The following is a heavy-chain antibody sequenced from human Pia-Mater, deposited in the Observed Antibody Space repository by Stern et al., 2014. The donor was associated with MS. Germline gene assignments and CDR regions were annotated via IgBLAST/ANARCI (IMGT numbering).Heavy chain of an antibody. CDR1: GFTFDDYT. J-gene: IGHJ4*02. D-gene: IGHD3-22*01. CDR2: ISWDGGST. Sequence: EVQLVESGGVVVQPGGSLRLSCAASGFTFDDYTMHWVRQAPGKGLEWVSLISWDGGSTYYADSVKGRFTISRNNSKNSLYLQRNSLRTEDTALYYCAKPITMIVVAESSYFDYWGQGTLVTVSS. CDR3: AKPITMIVVAESSYFDY. V-gene: IGHV3-43*01.